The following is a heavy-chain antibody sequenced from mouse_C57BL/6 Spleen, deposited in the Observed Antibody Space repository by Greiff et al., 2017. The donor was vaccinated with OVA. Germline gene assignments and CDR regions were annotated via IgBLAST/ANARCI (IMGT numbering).Heavy chain of an antibody. V-gene: IGHV2-2*01. CDR3: ARVYSSNFDY. J-gene: IGHJ2*01. Sequence: QVQLQQSGPGLVQPSQSLSITCTVSGFSLTSYGVHWVRQSPGKGLEWLGVIWSGGSTDYNAAFISRLSISKDNSKSQVFFKMNSLQAVDTAIYYCARVYSSNFDYWGQGTTLTVSS. D-gene: IGHD2-5*01. CDR1: GFSLTSYG. CDR2: IWSGGST.